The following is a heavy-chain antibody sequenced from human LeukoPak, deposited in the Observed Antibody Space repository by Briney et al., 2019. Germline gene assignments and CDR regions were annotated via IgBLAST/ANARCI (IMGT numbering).Heavy chain of an antibody. CDR1: GFTFDDYA. CDR2: ISWNSGSI. Sequence: GGSLRLSCAASGFTFDDYAMHWVRQAPGKGLEWVSGISWNSGSIGYADSVKGRFTISRDNAKNSLYLQMNSLRAEDTALYYCAKDSRRACSSTSCFDAFDIWGQGTMVTVSS. J-gene: IGHJ3*02. D-gene: IGHD2-2*01. V-gene: IGHV3-9*01. CDR3: AKDSRRACSSTSCFDAFDI.